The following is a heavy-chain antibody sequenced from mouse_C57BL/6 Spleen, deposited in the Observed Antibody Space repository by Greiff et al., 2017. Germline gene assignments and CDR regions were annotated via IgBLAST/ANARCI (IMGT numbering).Heavy chain of an antibody. CDR3: ASHLLWYFAY. V-gene: IGHV5-12*01. CDR2: ISNGGGST. D-gene: IGHD2-1*01. CDR1: GFTFSDYY. J-gene: IGHJ3*01. Sequence: EVKLVESGGGLVQPGGSLKLSCAASGFTFSDYYMYWVRQTPEKRLEWVAYISNGGGSTYYPDTVKGRFTISRDNAKNTLYLQMSRLKSEDTAMYYCASHLLWYFAYWGQGTLVTVSA.